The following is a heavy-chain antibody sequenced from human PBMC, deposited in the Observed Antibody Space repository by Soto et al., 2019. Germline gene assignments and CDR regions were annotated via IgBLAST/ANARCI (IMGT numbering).Heavy chain of an antibody. Sequence: QVQLVQSGAEVKTPGSSVKVSCKASGGTFSSYTISWVRQAPGQGLEWMGRIIPILGIANYAQKFQGRVTITADKSTSTAYMELTSLRSEDTAVYYCAGTGIAAAGTFLLGWFDPWGQGTLVTVSS. V-gene: IGHV1-69*02. CDR3: AGTGIAAAGTFLLGWFDP. D-gene: IGHD6-13*01. CDR1: GGTFSSYT. CDR2: IIPILGIA. J-gene: IGHJ5*02.